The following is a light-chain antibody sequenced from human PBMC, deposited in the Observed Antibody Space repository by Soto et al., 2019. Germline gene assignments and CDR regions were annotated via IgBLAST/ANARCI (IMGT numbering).Light chain of an antibody. CDR2: EVS. J-gene: IGLJ2*01. CDR3: QSYDSSLSGYVV. Sequence: QSALTQPASVSGSPGQSITVSCTGTSSDVGGYNSVSWYQQHPGKAPKLMIYEVSNRPSGVPDRFSGSKSGTSASLAITGLQAEDEADYYCQSYDSSLSGYVVFGGGTKVTVL. CDR1: SSDVGGYNS. V-gene: IGLV2-14*01.